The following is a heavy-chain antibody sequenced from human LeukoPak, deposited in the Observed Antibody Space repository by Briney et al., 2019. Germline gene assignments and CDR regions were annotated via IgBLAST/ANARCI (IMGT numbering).Heavy chain of an antibody. D-gene: IGHD5-18*01. Sequence: SETLSLTCNVSGGSIRGYYWSWIRQPPGKGLEWIGYIYYSGSTNYNPSLKSRVTISVDTSKNQFSLKLSSVTAADTAVYYCARAGGYGLIDYWGQGTMVTVSS. CDR2: IYYSGST. CDR3: ARAGGYGLIDY. V-gene: IGHV4-59*12. CDR1: GGSIRGYY. J-gene: IGHJ4*02.